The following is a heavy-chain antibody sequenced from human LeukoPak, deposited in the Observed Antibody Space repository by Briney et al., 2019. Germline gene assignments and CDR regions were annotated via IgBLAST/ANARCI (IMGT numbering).Heavy chain of an antibody. D-gene: IGHD3-22*01. J-gene: IGHJ4*02. CDR1: SGSISSYS. CDR2: FYYIGST. V-gene: IGHV4-59*01. Sequence: SETLSLTCTVSSGSISSYSWSWIRQPPGKGLEWIGFFYYIGSTNYNPSLKSRVTISVDTSKNQFSLKLSSVTAADTAVYYCARVLPNYYDSSGYYYISYYFDDWGQGTLVTVSS. CDR3: ARVLPNYYDSSGYYYISYYFDD.